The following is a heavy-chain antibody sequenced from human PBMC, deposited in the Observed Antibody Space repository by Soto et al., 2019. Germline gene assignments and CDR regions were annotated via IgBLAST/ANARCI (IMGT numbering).Heavy chain of an antibody. V-gene: IGHV3-23*01. CDR2: ISTSGGNT. CDR3: AKGSGFCSGGSCYAPTDY. D-gene: IGHD2-15*01. J-gene: IGHJ4*02. Sequence: GGSLRLSCAASGFTFSKYAMSWVLQAPWEGLEWVSAISTSGGNTYYADSVKGRFTIYRDNSKNTLYLVMNSLRAEDTAIYYCAKGSGFCSGGSCYAPTDYWGQGTLVTVSS. CDR1: GFTFSKYA.